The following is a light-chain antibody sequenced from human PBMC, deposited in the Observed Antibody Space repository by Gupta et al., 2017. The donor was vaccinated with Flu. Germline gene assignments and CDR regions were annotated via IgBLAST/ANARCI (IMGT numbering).Light chain of an antibody. Sequence: DFQMTQSPSTLSASVGDRVTITCRASQSIDIWLAWFQKKPGKAPKPLIYKASHLESGVPSRFSGSGAGTEFSLTISSLQPDDFATYYCQQYGGDPWTFGQGAKVEIK. CDR1: QSIDIW. J-gene: IGKJ1*01. CDR2: KAS. V-gene: IGKV1-5*03. CDR3: QQYGGDPWT.